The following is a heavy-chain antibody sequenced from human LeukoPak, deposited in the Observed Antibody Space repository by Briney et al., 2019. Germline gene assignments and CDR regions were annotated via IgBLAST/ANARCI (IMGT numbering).Heavy chain of an antibody. CDR3: AREGVANGMDV. V-gene: IGHV3-66*01. J-gene: IGHJ6*02. CDR2: IYSDGST. CDR1: GFTVSSNY. D-gene: IGHD5-12*01. Sequence: GGSLRLSCAASGFTVSSNYMSWVRQAPGKGLEWVSIIYSDGSTYYADSVKGRFTISRDNSKNTVYLQMNGLRAEDAAMYYCAREGVANGMDVWGQGTTVTVSS.